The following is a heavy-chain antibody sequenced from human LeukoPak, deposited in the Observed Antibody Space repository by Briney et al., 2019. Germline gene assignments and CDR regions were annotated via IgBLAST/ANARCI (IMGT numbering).Heavy chain of an antibody. Sequence: SQTLSLTCTVSGGSISSGDYSWSWIRQPPGKGLEWIGYIYYSGSTYYNPSLKSRVTISVDTSKNQFSLKLSSVTAADTAVYYCAREGRYFGYYYYYGMDVWGQGTTATVSS. CDR3: AREGRYFGYYYYYGMDV. CDR2: IYYSGST. V-gene: IGHV4-30-4*01. J-gene: IGHJ6*02. D-gene: IGHD3-9*01. CDR1: GGSISSGDYS.